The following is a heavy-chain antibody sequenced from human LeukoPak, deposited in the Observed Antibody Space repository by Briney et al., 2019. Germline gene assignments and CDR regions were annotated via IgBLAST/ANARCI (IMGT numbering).Heavy chain of an antibody. CDR2: INHSGST. CDR1: GGSFSGYY. CDR3: AILPRDY. V-gene: IGHV4-34*01. J-gene: IGHJ4*02. Sequence: SETLSLTCAVYGGSFSGYYWSWIRQPPGKGLEWIGEINHSGSTYYNPSLKSRVTISVDTSKNQFSLKLSSVTAADTSVYYCAILPRDYWGQGTLVTVSS.